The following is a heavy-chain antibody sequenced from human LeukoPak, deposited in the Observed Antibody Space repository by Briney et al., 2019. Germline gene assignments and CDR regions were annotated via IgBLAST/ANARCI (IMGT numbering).Heavy chain of an antibody. V-gene: IGHV3-9*03. CDR2: ISWNSGSI. J-gene: IGHJ3*02. CDR1: GFTFDDYA. Sequence: GGSLRLSCAASGFTFDDYAMHWVRQAPGKGLEWVSGISWNSGSIGYADSVKGRFTISRDNAKNSLYLQMNSLRAEDMALYYCEKGYCSSTSCYGVNAFDIWGQGTMVTVSS. D-gene: IGHD2-2*01. CDR3: EKGYCSSTSCYGVNAFDI.